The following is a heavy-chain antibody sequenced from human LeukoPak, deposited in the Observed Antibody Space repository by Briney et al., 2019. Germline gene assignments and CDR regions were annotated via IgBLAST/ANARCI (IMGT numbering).Heavy chain of an antibody. Sequence: SETLSLTCTVSGYSISSGYYWGWIRQPPGKGLEWIGSIYHSGSTYYNPSLKRRVTISVDTSKNQFSLKLSSVTAADTAVYYCARVPLRWYYMDVWGKGTTVTVSS. CDR2: IYHSGST. J-gene: IGHJ6*03. D-gene: IGHD4-23*01. CDR3: ARVPLRWYYMDV. V-gene: IGHV4-38-2*02. CDR1: GYSISSGYY.